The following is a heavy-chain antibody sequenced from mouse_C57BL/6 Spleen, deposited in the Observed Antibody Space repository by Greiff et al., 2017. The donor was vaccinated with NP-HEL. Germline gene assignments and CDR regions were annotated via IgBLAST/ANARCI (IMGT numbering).Heavy chain of an antibody. Sequence: EVKLQQSGAELVKPGASVKLSCTASGFNIKDYYMHWVKQRTEQGLEWIGRIDTEDGETKYAPKFQGQATITADTTSNTDYRQLSSLTSEDTAVYYCARSNGYDGGAYWGQGTLVTVSA. D-gene: IGHD2-2*01. CDR1: GFNIKDYY. V-gene: IGHV14-2*01. CDR2: IDTEDGET. CDR3: ARSNGYDGGAY. J-gene: IGHJ3*01.